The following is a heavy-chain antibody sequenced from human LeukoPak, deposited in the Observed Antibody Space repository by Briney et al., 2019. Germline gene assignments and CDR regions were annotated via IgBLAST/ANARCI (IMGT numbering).Heavy chain of an antibody. CDR2: ISGSGGST. D-gene: IGHD6-19*01. V-gene: IGHV3-23*01. Sequence: GKSLSLSCAASGFTFSSYAMSWVRQAPGKGLEWVSSISGSGGSTYYANSVKGRFTISRDNSKNTLDLQMNSLRAEDTAVYYCAKGPVAVAGYYFDHWGQGTLVTVSS. J-gene: IGHJ4*02. CDR1: GFTFSSYA. CDR3: AKGPVAVAGYYFDH.